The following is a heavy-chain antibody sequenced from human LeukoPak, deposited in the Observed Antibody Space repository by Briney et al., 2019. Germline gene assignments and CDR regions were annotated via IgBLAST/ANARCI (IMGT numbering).Heavy chain of an antibody. Sequence: VASVKVSCKASGYTFTSYAMNWVRQAPGQGLEWMGWINTNTGNPTYAQGFTGRFVFSLDTSVSTAYLQISSLKAEDTAVYYCAGGEYSSSWLPGFHWGQGTLVTVSS. J-gene: IGHJ4*02. V-gene: IGHV7-4-1*02. CDR3: AGGEYSSSWLPGFH. CDR2: INTNTGNP. CDR1: GYTFTSYA. D-gene: IGHD6-13*01.